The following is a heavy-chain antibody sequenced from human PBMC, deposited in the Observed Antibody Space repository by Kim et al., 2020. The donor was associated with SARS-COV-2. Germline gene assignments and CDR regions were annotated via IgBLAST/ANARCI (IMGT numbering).Heavy chain of an antibody. D-gene: IGHD1-26*01. J-gene: IGHJ4*02. CDR3: ARAGSGSYLDN. CDR2: VSYDGVHK. CDR1: GFIFSNFP. Sequence: GGSLRLSCSASGFIFSNFPIHWVRQAPGKGLDWVALVSYDGVHKYFVDSVKGRFTITRDNSKNTVYLQMTSLRGEDTAMYYCARAGSGSYLDNWGQGTLV. V-gene: IGHV3-30-3*01.